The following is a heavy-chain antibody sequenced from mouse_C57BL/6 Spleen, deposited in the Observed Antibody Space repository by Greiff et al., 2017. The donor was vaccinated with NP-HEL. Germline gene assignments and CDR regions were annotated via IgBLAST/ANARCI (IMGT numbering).Heavy chain of an antibody. CDR1: GFTFSSYT. D-gene: IGHD1-1*01. Sequence: VQLKESGGGLVKPGGSLKLSCAASGFTFSSYTMSWVRQTPEKRLEWVATISGGGGNTYYPDSVKGRFTISRDNAKNTLYLQMSSLRSEDTALYYCARRSGYGLDYWGQGTTLTVSS. J-gene: IGHJ2*01. CDR2: ISGGGGNT. V-gene: IGHV5-9*01. CDR3: ARRSGYGLDY.